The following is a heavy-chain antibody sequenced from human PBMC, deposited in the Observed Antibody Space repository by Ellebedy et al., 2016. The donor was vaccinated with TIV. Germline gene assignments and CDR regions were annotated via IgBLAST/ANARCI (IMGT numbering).Heavy chain of an antibody. CDR3: ARDEGGSGSLSY. CDR1: GGSISSSSYY. J-gene: IGHJ4*02. Sequence: MPSETLSLTCTVSGGSISSSSYYWTWIRQKPGTGLEWMGNIYYSGSTYYKPSLKSRVTISLDTSKNQFSLRLSSVTAADTAVYYCARDEGGSGSLSYWGQGTLVTVSS. D-gene: IGHD3-10*01. CDR2: IYYSGST. V-gene: IGHV4-31*03.